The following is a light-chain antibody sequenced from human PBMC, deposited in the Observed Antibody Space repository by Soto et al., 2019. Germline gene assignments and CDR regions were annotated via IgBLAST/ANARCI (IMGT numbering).Light chain of an antibody. CDR1: QSVRSGY. Sequence: EVVLTQSHGTLSLSPGERATLSCMASQSVRSGYFAWYQQKPGQAPRLLIFGVSRRATGIPDRFSGSGSGTDFTLTISSLEPEDFAVYYCQQYGKSPLTFGGGTKVDIK. V-gene: IGKV3-20*01. CDR2: GVS. J-gene: IGKJ4*01. CDR3: QQYGKSPLT.